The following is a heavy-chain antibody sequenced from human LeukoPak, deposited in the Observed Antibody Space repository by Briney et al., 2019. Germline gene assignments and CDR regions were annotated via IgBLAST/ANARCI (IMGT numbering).Heavy chain of an antibody. Sequence: PGGSLRLSCAASGFTFSFTNAWMNWVRQAPGKGLEWVGHIKSKSEGETTDFAAPVKGRFTISRDDSKNTVYLQMNSLKTEDTAVYYCATPPGYWGSAPFDFWGQGTVVTVPS. V-gene: IGHV3-15*01. CDR2: IKSKSEGETT. D-gene: IGHD7-27*01. CDR1: GFTFSFTNAW. CDR3: ATPPGYWGSAPFDF. J-gene: IGHJ4*02.